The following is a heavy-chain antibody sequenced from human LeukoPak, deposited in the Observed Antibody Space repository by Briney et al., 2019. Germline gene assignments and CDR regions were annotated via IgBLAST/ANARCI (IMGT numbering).Heavy chain of an antibody. Sequence: SVKVSCKASGYTFTSYGISWVRQAPGQGLERMGWISAYNGNTNYAQKLQGRVTMTTDTSTSTAYMELRSLRSDDTAVYYCARDYPGYCSSTSCSVGLFDYWGQGTLVTVSS. CDR2: ISAYNGNT. J-gene: IGHJ4*02. V-gene: IGHV1-18*01. D-gene: IGHD2-2*01. CDR3: ARDYPGYCSSTSCSVGLFDY. CDR1: GYTFTSYG.